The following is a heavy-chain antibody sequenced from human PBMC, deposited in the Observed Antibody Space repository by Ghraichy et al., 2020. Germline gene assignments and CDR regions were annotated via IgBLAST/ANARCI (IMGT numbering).Heavy chain of an antibody. J-gene: IGHJ4*02. V-gene: IGHV3-74*01. CDR2: INTDGSSA. Sequence: GESLNISCAASGFTFSSHWMHWVRQAPGKGLVWVSDINTDGSSARYVDSVKGRFTISRDNAKNTLYLQMNSLRAEDTAVYYCVRGGSVFWGQGTLVTVSS. CDR3: VRGGSVF. CDR1: GFTFSSHW.